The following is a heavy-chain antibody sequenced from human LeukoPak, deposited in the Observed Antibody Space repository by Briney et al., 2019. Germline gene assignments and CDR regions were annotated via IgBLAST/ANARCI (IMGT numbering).Heavy chain of an antibody. CDR1: GYTFTSYY. Sequence: ASVRVSCKASGYTFTSYYMHWVRQAPGQGLEWMGIINPSGGSTSYAQKFQGRVTMTRDMSTSTVYMELSSLRSEDTAVYYCGREGVSLIEGGGGYFDYWGQGTLVTVSS. D-gene: IGHD3-16*01. V-gene: IGHV1-46*01. J-gene: IGHJ4*02. CDR3: GREGVSLIEGGGGYFDY. CDR2: INPSGGST.